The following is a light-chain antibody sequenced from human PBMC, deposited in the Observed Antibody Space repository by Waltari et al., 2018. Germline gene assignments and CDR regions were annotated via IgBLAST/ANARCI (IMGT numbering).Light chain of an antibody. V-gene: IGKV3-20*01. J-gene: IGKJ1*01. CDR1: QSVSRSY. Sequence: EIVLTQSPGTLSLSPGERATLTSRASQSVSRSYLAWYQQKPGKAPKVLIHGASNRATGIPDRFSGSGSGTDFTLTISRLEPEDFAVYYCQQYGSSPWTFGQGTKVEIK. CDR2: GAS. CDR3: QQYGSSPWT.